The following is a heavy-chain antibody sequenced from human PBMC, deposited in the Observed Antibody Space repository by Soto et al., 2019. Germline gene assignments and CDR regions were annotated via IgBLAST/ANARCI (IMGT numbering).Heavy chain of an antibody. Sequence: LYLVCAVYDGFCSRTHWCCIRQRPGKGLEWIGEINHSGSTNYNPSLKSRVTISVDTSKNQFSLKLSSVTAADTAVYYCARVFTLRRAARLSYYYGMDVWGPGTTVT. CDR1: DGFCSRTH. D-gene: IGHD6-6*01. CDR3: ARVFTLRRAARLSYYYGMDV. J-gene: IGHJ6*02. CDR2: INHSGST. V-gene: IGHV4-34*01.